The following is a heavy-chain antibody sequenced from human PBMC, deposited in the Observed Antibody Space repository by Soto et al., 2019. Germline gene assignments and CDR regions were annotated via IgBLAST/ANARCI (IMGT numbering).Heavy chain of an antibody. D-gene: IGHD6-19*01. J-gene: IGHJ4*02. Sequence: GGSLRLSCAASGFTFSSYAMSWVRQAPGKGLEWVSAISGSGGSTYYADSVKGRFTISRDNSKNTLYLQMNSLRAEDTAVYYCAKSLGVRYSSGWYLNFDYWGQGPLVTVSS. CDR2: ISGSGGST. CDR3: AKSLGVRYSSGWYLNFDY. CDR1: GFTFSSYA. V-gene: IGHV3-23*01.